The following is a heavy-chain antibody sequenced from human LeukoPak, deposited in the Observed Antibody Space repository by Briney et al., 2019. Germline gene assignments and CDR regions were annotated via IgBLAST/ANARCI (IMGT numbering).Heavy chain of an antibody. V-gene: IGHV4-34*01. CDR3: AGGRRYYDSSGYYLGWFDP. CDR2: INHSGST. CDR1: GGSFSGYY. D-gene: IGHD3-22*01. J-gene: IGHJ5*02. Sequence: SETLSLTCAVYGGSFSGYYWSWIRQPPGKGLEWIGEINHSGSTNYNPSLKSRVTISVDTSKNQFSLKLSSVTAADTAVYYCAGGRRYYDSSGYYLGWFDPWGQGTLVTVSS.